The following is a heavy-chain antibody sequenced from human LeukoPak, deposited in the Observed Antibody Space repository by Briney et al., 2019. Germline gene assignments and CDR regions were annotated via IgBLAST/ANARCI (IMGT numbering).Heavy chain of an antibody. CDR2: IYYSGST. D-gene: IGHD4-11*01. J-gene: IGHJ4*02. CDR3: ARMTTVTGAGVRVVYYFDY. Sequence: SSQTLSLTCTVSGGSISSGGYYWSWIRQHPGKSLEWIGYIYYSGSTYYNPSLKSRVTISVDTSKNQFSLKLSSVTAADTAVYYCARMTTVTGAGVRVVYYFDYWGQGTLVTVSS. V-gene: IGHV4-31*03. CDR1: GGSISSGGYY.